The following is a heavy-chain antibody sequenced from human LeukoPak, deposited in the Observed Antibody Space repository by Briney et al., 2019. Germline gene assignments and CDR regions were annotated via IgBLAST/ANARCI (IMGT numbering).Heavy chain of an antibody. CDR1: GYTFTSYD. CDR2: MNPNSGNT. V-gene: IGHV1-8*03. Sequence: ASVKVSCKASGYTFTSYDINWVRQATGQGLEWMGWMNPNSGNTGYAQKFQGRVTITRNTSISTAYMDLSSLRSEDTAVYYCARVSSRYYASYMDVWGKGTTVTVSS. J-gene: IGHJ6*03. CDR3: ARVSSRYYASYMDV.